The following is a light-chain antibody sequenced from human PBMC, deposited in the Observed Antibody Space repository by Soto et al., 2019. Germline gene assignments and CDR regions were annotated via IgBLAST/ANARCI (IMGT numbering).Light chain of an antibody. CDR3: QQTYTTPEIT. CDR2: GAS. V-gene: IGKV1-39*01. CDR1: QSISIY. Sequence: DIQITQSPSSLSASVGDRVTITFRESQSISIYLNWYQLKPGKAPNLLMYGASYLKSGVPTRFSGSGSGTDFTLTISSLQPEDFAIYYCQQTYTTPEITFGQGTKVDIK. J-gene: IGKJ1*01.